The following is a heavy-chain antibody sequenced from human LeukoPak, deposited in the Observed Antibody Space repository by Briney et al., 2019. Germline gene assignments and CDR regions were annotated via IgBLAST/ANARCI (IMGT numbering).Heavy chain of an antibody. CDR2: VHTSGES. CDR3: ARENYFAGGGYGADF. CDR1: GGSISSNY. V-gene: IGHV4-4*07. Sequence: PSETLSLTCTVSGGSISSNYWSWIRQPAGKGLECIGRVHTSGESNYHPSLKTRVTMSADTSKNQFSLRLSSVTAADTAVYFCARENYFAGGGYGADFWGQGTLVTVSS. J-gene: IGHJ4*02. D-gene: IGHD3-22*01.